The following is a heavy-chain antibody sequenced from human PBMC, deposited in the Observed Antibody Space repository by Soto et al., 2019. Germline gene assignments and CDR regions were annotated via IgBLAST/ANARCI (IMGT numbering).Heavy chain of an antibody. CDR2: ISYDGSNK. Sequence: QVQLVESGGGVVQPGRSLRLSCAASGFTFSSYGMHWVRQAPGKGLEWVAVISYDGSNKYSADSVKGRFTISRDNSKNTLDLQMNSLRAEDTAVYYCAKERKYSFDAFDIWGQGTMVTVSS. V-gene: IGHV3-30*18. D-gene: IGHD5-18*01. J-gene: IGHJ3*02. CDR1: GFTFSSYG. CDR3: AKERKYSFDAFDI.